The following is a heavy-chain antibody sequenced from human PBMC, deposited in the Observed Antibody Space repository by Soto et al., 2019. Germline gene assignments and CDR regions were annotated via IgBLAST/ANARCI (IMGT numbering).Heavy chain of an antibody. CDR1: GGSISSGGYS. CDR2: IYHSGST. V-gene: IGHV4-30-2*01. CDR3: AREYESSPTD. J-gene: IGHJ4*02. D-gene: IGHD6-13*01. Sequence: SETLSLTCAVSGGSISSGGYSWSWIRQPPGKGLEWIGYIYHSGSTYYNPSLKSRVTISVDRSKNQFSLKLTSVTAADTAVYYCAREYESSPTDWGQGTLVTVSS.